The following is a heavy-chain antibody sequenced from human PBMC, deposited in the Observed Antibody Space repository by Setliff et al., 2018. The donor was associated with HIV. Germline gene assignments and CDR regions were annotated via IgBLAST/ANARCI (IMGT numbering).Heavy chain of an antibody. Sequence: SETLSLTCSVSGGSISSYYWSWIPQPPGKGLEWIGDIYYSGMTNYNPSLQSRVTISLDTSKNQFSLKLSSVTAADTAVYYCASHGDYYYYYMDVWGKGTTVTVSS. CDR1: GGSISSYY. D-gene: IGHD3-3*01. J-gene: IGHJ6*03. CDR2: IYYSGMT. V-gene: IGHV4-59*08. CDR3: ASHGDYYYYYMDV.